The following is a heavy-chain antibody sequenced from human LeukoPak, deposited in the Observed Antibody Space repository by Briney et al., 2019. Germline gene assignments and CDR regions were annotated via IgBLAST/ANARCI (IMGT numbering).Heavy chain of an antibody. CDR1: GGSISSSSYY. Sequence: SETLSPTCTVSGGSISSSSYYWGWIRQPPGKGLEWIGSIYYSGSTYYNPSLKSRVTISVDTSKNQFSLKLSSVTAADTAVYYCARHEHSSSWIQKYYYYYYMDVWGKGTTVTVSS. D-gene: IGHD6-13*01. V-gene: IGHV4-39*01. J-gene: IGHJ6*03. CDR2: IYYSGST. CDR3: ARHEHSSSWIQKYYYYYYMDV.